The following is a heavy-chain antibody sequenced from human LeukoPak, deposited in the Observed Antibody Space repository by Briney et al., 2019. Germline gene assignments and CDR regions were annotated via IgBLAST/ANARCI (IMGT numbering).Heavy chain of an antibody. D-gene: IGHD2-2*01. CDR1: GLIVSSNY. J-gene: IGHJ4*02. V-gene: IGHV3-66*01. CDR2: IYSGDRT. Sequence: GGSLRLSCAASGLIVSSNYMGWVRQAPGKGLEWVSLIYSGDRTYYADSVKGRFTISRDNYKNTLYLQMNRLRAEDTAFYYCTRDSLRCSSTTCYREEYWGQGSLVTVSS. CDR3: TRDSLRCSSTTCYREEY.